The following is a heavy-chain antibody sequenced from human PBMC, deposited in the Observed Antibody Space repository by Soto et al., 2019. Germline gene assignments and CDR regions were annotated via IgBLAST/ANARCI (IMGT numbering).Heavy chain of an antibody. CDR1: GDSITMGPYY. J-gene: IGHJ3*01. CDR2: TFHSGRA. V-gene: IGHV4-39*01. D-gene: IGHD3-9*01. Sequence: QVHLQESGPGLVRPSETLSLTCSVSGDSITMGPYYLAWIRQPPGRGLEWLGTTFHSGRAYYNPSHESRVTISVDKAKNAFSLRLRSVTAADTAFYYCARHDMWAEAKTGAFDFWGHGTKVTVSS. CDR3: ARHDMWAEAKTGAFDF.